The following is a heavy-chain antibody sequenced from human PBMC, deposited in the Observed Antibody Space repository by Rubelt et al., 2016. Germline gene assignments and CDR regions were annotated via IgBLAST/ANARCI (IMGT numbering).Heavy chain of an antibody. D-gene: IGHD4-11*01. CDR1: GLVFSSCG. CDR2: ISTDGRFI. CDR3: VKDDYCPSCAFDI. V-gene: IGHV3-30*02. Sequence: VQLVESGGGLVQPGGSLRLSCVVSGLVFSSCGMHWVRQAPGKGLEWVSFISTDGRFIHQADSVRGRFTISGDNPKNTLYLQMSSLRAEETAGYFCVKDDYCPSCAFDIWGQGTTVTVSS. J-gene: IGHJ3*02.